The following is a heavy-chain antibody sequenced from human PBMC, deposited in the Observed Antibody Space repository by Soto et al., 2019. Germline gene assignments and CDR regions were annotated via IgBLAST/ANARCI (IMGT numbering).Heavy chain of an antibody. CDR2: IYYSGST. J-gene: IGHJ4*02. CDR3: ARDHYYDSSGLDY. V-gene: IGHV4-61*01. D-gene: IGHD3-22*01. CDR1: GGSVSSGSYY. Sequence: LSLTCTVSGGSVSSGSYYWSWIRQPPGKGLEWIGYIYYSGSTNYNPSLKSRVTISVDTSKNQFSLKLSSVTAADTAVYYCARDHYYDSSGLDYWGQGTLVTVSS.